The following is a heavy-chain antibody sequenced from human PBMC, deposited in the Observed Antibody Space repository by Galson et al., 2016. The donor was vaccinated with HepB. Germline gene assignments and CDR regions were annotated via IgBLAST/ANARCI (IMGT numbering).Heavy chain of an antibody. J-gene: IGHJ4*02. D-gene: IGHD6-19*01. CDR3: AREVTSGFYCIDY. CDR1: GFTFSDYS. Sequence: SLRLSCAASGFTFSDYSMHWVRQAPGKGLEWLSYIRRDSSVIYQADSVKGRLTISRDNAKNSLYLQMNSLSDEDTAVYYCAREVTSGFYCIDYWGQGTLVTVSS. V-gene: IGHV3-48*02. CDR2: IRRDSSVI.